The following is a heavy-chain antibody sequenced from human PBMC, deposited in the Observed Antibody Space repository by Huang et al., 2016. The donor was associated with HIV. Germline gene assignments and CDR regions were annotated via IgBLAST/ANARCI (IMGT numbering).Heavy chain of an antibody. Sequence: QVRLQQWGAGLLKPSETLSLTCAVYNGSFSGYFWNWFRLAPRKGLGWIGEVSHSGNVNSNPSRQRRVSMSVVPSKKQFSLNLTSGTAADWAIYYCGGSPGMGMVAGGWVVHWGHGNQVSVSS. CDR2: VSHSGNV. V-gene: IGHV4-34*02. CDR1: NGSFSGYF. CDR3: GGSPGMGMVAGGWVVH. J-gene: IGHJ4*01. D-gene: IGHD6-19*01.